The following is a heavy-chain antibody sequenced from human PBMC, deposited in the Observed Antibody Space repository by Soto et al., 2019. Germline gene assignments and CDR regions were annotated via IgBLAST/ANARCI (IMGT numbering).Heavy chain of an antibody. D-gene: IGHD3-10*01. Sequence: PGGSLRLSCAASGFTFSSYGMHWVRQAPGKGLEWVAVIWYDGSNKYYADSVKGRFTISRDNSKNTLYLQMNSLRAEDTAVYYCARDRPTDPKYYYGSGYYYGMDVWGQGTTVTVSS. J-gene: IGHJ6*02. CDR3: ARDRPTDPKYYYGSGYYYGMDV. V-gene: IGHV3-33*01. CDR2: IWYDGSNK. CDR1: GFTFSSYG.